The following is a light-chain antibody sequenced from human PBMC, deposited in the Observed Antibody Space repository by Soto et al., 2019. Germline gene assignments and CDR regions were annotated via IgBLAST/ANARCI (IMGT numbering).Light chain of an antibody. J-gene: IGKJ1*01. CDR1: QSVRSN. CDR3: QQYGSSPQT. V-gene: IGKV3-15*01. CDR2: GAS. Sequence: EIVMTQSPATLSVSPGDRATLSCRANQSVRSNLAWYQQRPGQAPRLLIYGASTRAAGVPARFSGSGSGTDFTLTISRLEPEDFAVYYCQQYGSSPQTFGQGTKVDI.